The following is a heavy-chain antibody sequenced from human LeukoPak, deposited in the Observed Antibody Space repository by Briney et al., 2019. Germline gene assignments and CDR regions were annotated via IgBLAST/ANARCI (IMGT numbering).Heavy chain of an antibody. CDR2: IYYSGST. J-gene: IGHJ4*02. CDR3: ARGGPFMMGDV. CDR1: GGSISSYY. Sequence: SETLSLTCTVSGGSISSYYWSWIRQPPGKGLEWIGYIYYSGSTNYNPSLKSRVTISVDTSKNQFSLKLSSVTAADTAVYHCARGGPFMMGDVWGQGTLVTVSS. V-gene: IGHV4-59*01. D-gene: IGHD3-16*01.